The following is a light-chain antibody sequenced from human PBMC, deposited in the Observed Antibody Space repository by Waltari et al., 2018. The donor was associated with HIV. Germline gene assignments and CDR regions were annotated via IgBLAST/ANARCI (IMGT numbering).Light chain of an antibody. Sequence: DIEMTQFPSSLSASVGDRATITCRASQTIISYLNWYQQKPGKAPKLLIYGTSNWQSGVSSRFSGSGSGTDFTLTIRSAQAEDFAAYYCQQNYSTPYTFGRGTKLEIK. CDR3: QQNYSTPYT. CDR1: QTIISY. V-gene: IGKV1-39*01. J-gene: IGKJ2*01. CDR2: GTS.